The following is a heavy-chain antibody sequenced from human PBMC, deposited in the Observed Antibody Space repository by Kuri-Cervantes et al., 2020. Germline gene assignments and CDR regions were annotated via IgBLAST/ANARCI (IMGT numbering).Heavy chain of an antibody. Sequence: LSLTCAASGFTFSSYGMHWVRQAPGTGLEWVAVIWYDGSNKYYADAVKGRFTISRDNSKNTLYLQMDSLKTEDTAVYYCTSGSIYYWGQGTLVTVSS. CDR1: GFTFSSYG. J-gene: IGHJ4*02. CDR3: TSGSIYY. D-gene: IGHD6-13*01. CDR2: IWYDGSNK. V-gene: IGHV3-33*01.